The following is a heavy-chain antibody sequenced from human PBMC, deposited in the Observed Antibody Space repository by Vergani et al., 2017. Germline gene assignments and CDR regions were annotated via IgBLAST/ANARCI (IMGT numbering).Heavy chain of an antibody. D-gene: IGHD3-3*01. CDR2: IYYSGST. CDR3: ASFTIFGVVYPDKYAFDI. V-gene: IGHV4-39*01. CDR1: GGSISSSSYY. Sequence: QLVESGPGLVKPSETLSLTCTVSGGSISSSSYYWGWIRQPPGKGLEWIGSIYYSGSTYYNPSLKSRVTISVDTSKNQFSLKLSSVTAADTAVYYCASFTIFGVVYPDKYAFDIWGQGTMVTVSS. J-gene: IGHJ3*02.